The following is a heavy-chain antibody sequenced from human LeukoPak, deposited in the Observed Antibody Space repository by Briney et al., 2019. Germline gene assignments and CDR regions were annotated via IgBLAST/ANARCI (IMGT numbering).Heavy chain of an antibody. CDR3: ARLHYGGNYGYYYYYMDV. J-gene: IGHJ6*03. CDR2: IHYSGRT. V-gene: IGHV4-39*01. Sequence: SETLSLTCTVSGGSISSSSYYWGWIRQPPGKGLEWIGNIHYSGRTYYNSSLKSRVTISVDPSKNQFSLKLSSVTAADTAVYYCARLHYGGNYGYYYYYMDVWGKGTTVTISS. D-gene: IGHD4-23*01. CDR1: GGSISSSSYY.